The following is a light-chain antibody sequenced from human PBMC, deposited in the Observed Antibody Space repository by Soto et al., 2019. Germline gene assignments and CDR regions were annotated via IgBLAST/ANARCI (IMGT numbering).Light chain of an antibody. V-gene: IGLV2-8*01. CDR1: GSDVGGYNY. Sequence: QSALTQPPSASGSPGHSVTISCTGTGSDVGGYNYVSWYQQHPGKAPQLMIYEVSRRPSGVPDRFSGSKSGNTASLTVSGLQAEDEADYYCSSYAGSNNLLFGGGTKVTVL. CDR3: SSYAGSNNLL. J-gene: IGLJ2*01. CDR2: EVS.